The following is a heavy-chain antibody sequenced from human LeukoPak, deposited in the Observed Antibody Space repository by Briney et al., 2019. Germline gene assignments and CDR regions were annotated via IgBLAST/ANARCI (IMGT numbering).Heavy chain of an antibody. J-gene: IGHJ4*02. V-gene: IGHV4-59*01. CDR1: GGSISNYY. CDR3: ARTPSGSGTYDFDS. Sequence: SETLSLTCTVSGGSISNYYWNWIRQPPGKGLEWIGYIYYSGSTNYNPSLKSRVTISVDTSNNQFSLKLSSVIAADTAMYYCARTPSGSGTYDFDSWGQGTLVIVSS. D-gene: IGHD1-26*01. CDR2: IYYSGST.